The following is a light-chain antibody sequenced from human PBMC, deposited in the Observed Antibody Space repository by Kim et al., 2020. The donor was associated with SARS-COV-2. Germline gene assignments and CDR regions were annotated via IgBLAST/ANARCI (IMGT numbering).Light chain of an antibody. CDR1: QDIANS. V-gene: IGKV1-27*01. J-gene: IGKJ1*01. CDR3: QKYNTAPWT. CDR2: GAS. Sequence: DIQMTQSPSSLSASVGDRVTITCRASQDIANSLAWYQQKPGTVPKLLIYGASTLQSGVPSRFSGSGSGTEFTLTIGSLQTEDVAAYYGQKYNTAPWTFGPGTKVDIK.